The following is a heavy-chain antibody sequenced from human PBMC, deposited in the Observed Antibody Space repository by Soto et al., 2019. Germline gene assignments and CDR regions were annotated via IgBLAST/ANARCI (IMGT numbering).Heavy chain of an antibody. Sequence: TSETLSLTCTVSGGSISSGGYYWSWIRQHPGKGLEWIGYIYYSGSTYYNPSLKSRVTISVDTSKNQFSLKLSSVTAADTAVYYCARAYYDILTGSNNWFDPWGQGTLVTVSS. CDR1: GGSISSGGYY. D-gene: IGHD3-9*01. J-gene: IGHJ5*02. CDR2: IYYSGST. CDR3: ARAYYDILTGSNNWFDP. V-gene: IGHV4-31*03.